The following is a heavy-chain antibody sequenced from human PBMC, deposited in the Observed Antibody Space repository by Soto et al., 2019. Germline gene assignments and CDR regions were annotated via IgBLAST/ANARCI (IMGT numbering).Heavy chain of an antibody. J-gene: IGHJ6*02. CDR2: VKSKSDGGTA. CDR3: TDGTDV. Sequence: EVQLVESGGGFVMPGGSLRLSCAASGFSFTNAWMNWVRQAPGKGLEWVGRVKSKSDGGTADYAAPVKGRFTVSRDDSRHTLYLQMNSLKSEDTAVYYCTDGTDVWGQGTTVTVSS. CDR1: GFSFTNAW. V-gene: IGHV3-15*07.